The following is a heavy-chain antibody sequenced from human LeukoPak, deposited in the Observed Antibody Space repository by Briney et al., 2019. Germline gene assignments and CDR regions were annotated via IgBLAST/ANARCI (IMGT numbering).Heavy chain of an antibody. J-gene: IGHJ3*02. D-gene: IGHD3-3*01. CDR3: ASYDFWSGYESAFDI. Sequence: GRIDPSDSYTNYSPSFQGHVTISADKSISTAYLQWSSLKASDTAMYYCASYDFWSGYESAFDIWGQGTMVTVS. CDR2: IDPSDSYT. V-gene: IGHV5-10-1*01.